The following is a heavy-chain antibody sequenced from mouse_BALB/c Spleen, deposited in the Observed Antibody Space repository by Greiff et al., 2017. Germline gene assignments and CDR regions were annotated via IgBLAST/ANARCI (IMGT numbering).Heavy chain of an antibody. CDR2: ISCYNGAT. CDR1: GYSFTGYY. D-gene: IGHD2-4*01. V-gene: IGHV1S34*01. J-gene: IGHJ2*01. CDR3: ARPDYDGYYFDY. Sequence: LVKPGASVKISCKASGYSFTGYYMHWVKQSHGKSLEWIGYISCYNGATSYNQKFKGKATFTVDTNSSTAYMQFNSLTSEASAVYCCARPDYDGYYFDYWGQGTTLTVSS.